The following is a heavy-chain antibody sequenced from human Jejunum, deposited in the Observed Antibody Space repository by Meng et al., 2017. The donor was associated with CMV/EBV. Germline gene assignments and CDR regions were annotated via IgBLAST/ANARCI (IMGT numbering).Heavy chain of an antibody. J-gene: IGHJ6*02. CDR3: ATGKYYYNGMDV. V-gene: IGHV4-59*01. CDR1: GDSINNCY. CDR2: IYYSGTT. Sequence: TVSGDSINNCYWSWLRQPPGKGLEWLGYIYYSGTTNYSPSLKSRVTISKDTSKNQFSLKLNSVTTADTAVYYCATGKYYYNGMDVWGQGTTVTVSS.